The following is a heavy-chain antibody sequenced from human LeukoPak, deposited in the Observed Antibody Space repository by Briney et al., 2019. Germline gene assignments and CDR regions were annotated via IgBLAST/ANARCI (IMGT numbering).Heavy chain of an antibody. CDR1: GGAFTSYA. Sequence: ASVKVCCKVSGGAFTSYAISCGRRAPGQGLQWVGRVIPLFGTANYAQKFQGRVTITTDESTSTAYMELSSLRSEDAAVYYCARYFLPHDAFDIWGQGTIVTVSS. J-gene: IGHJ3*02. V-gene: IGHV1-69*05. CDR3: ARYFLPHDAFDI. D-gene: IGHD2/OR15-2a*01. CDR2: VIPLFGTA.